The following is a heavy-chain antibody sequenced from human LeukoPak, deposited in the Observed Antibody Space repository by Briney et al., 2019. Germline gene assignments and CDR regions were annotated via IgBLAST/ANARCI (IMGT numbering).Heavy chain of an antibody. J-gene: IGHJ2*01. V-gene: IGHV4-61*02. Sequence: SETLSLTCTVSGGSISSGSYYWSWIRQPAGKGLEWIGRIYTSGSTNYNPSLKSLVTISVDTSKNQFSLKLSSVTAADTAVYYCARGEDYSTPFDLWGRGTLVTVSS. CDR3: ARGEDYSTPFDL. CDR1: GGSISSGSYY. CDR2: IYTSGST. D-gene: IGHD4-11*01.